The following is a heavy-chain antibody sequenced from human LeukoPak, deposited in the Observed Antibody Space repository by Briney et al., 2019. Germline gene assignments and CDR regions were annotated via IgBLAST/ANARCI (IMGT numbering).Heavy chain of an antibody. CDR1: GFTFSSYS. J-gene: IGHJ4*02. CDR3: ARDYPPFDY. Sequence: GGSLRLSCAASGFTFSSYSMNWVRQAPGKGLEWVSYISSSSSTIYYADSVKGRFIISRDNAKNSLYLQMNSLRAEDTAVYYCARDYPPFDYWGQGTLVTVSS. CDR2: ISSSSSTI. V-gene: IGHV3-48*04.